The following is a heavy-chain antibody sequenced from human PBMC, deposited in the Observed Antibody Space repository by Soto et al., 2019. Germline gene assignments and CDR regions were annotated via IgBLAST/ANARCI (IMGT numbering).Heavy chain of an antibody. V-gene: IGHV1-2*04. J-gene: IGHJ5*02. CDR2: INPNSGGT. Sequence: GASVKVSCKASGYTFTGYYMHWVRQAPGQGLEWMGWINPNSGGTNYAQKFQGWVTMTRNTSASTAYMELSSLRSEDTAVYYCARGPSGGTSIRGYSYGNWFDPWGQGTLVTVSS. CDR1: GYTFTGYY. D-gene: IGHD5-18*01. CDR3: ARGPSGGTSIRGYSYGNWFDP.